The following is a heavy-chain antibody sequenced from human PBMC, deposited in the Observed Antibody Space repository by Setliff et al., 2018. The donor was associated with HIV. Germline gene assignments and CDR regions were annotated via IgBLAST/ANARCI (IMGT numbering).Heavy chain of an antibody. J-gene: IGHJ4*02. Sequence: SETLSLTCAVNGESFSDYYWAWIRQPPGKGLEWIGEVHQSGNTRYNPPLKSRVTISVDSSKNQFSLRVNSVSAADTAVYYCARSHNSGWRHFDFWGQGTLATLSS. D-gene: IGHD6-19*01. CDR1: GESFSDYY. V-gene: IGHV4-34*01. CDR3: ARSHNSGWRHFDF. CDR2: VHQSGNT.